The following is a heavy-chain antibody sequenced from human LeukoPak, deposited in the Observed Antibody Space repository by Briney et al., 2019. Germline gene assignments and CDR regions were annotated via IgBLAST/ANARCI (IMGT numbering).Heavy chain of an antibody. Sequence: GGSLRLSCAVSGFHFSSYEMNWVRQAPGKGLEWVSVIYSGGSTYYADSVKGRFTISRDNSKNTLYLQMNSLRAEDTAVYYCARVQMTTVTTRLFYYYYYYMDVWGKGTTVTVSS. CDR1: GFHFSSYE. J-gene: IGHJ6*03. CDR3: ARVQMTTVTTRLFYYYYYYMDV. CDR2: IYSGGST. V-gene: IGHV3-53*01. D-gene: IGHD4-17*01.